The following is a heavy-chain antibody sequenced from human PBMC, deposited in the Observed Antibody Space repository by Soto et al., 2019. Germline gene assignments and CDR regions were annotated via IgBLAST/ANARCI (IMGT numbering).Heavy chain of an antibody. CDR1: GFTFSSYG. Sequence: QVQLVESGGGVVQPGRSLRLSCAASGFTFSSYGMHWVLQAPGKGLEWVAVIWYDGSNKYYADSVKGRFTISRDNSKNTLYLQMNCLRAEDTAVYYCARGGDYVWGSYRPDYWGQGTLVTVSS. CDR3: ARGGDYVWGSYRPDY. D-gene: IGHD3-16*02. CDR2: IWYDGSNK. J-gene: IGHJ4*02. V-gene: IGHV3-33*01.